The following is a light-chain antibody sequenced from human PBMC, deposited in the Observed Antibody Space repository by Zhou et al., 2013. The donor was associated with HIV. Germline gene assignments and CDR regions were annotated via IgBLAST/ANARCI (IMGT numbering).Light chain of an antibody. J-gene: IGKJ4*01. CDR1: QAISTY. CDR3: QHYDDVGIT. Sequence: AIRMTQSPSSFSASTGDRVTITCRASQAISTYLAWYQQKPGKAPNLLIYAASTLQPGVPSRFSGSGSGTDFTLTISCLQSEDFATYYCQHYDDVGITLGGGPRWRS. CDR2: AAS. V-gene: IGKV1-8*01.